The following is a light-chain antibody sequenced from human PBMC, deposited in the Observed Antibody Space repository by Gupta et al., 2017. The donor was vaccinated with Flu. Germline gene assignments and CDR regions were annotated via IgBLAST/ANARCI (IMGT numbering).Light chain of an antibody. J-gene: IGKJ2*03. CDR1: QTVLYSSNNKNY. Sequence: DIVMTQSPDSLAVSLGERATINCKSSQTVLYSSNNKNYLAWYQQKPGQPPKLLIYWASTRESGVPDRFSGSGSGTDFTLTISSLQAEDVAVYYCQQDDRTPYRFGRGTKLEIK. CDR3: QQDDRTPYR. V-gene: IGKV4-1*01. CDR2: WAS.